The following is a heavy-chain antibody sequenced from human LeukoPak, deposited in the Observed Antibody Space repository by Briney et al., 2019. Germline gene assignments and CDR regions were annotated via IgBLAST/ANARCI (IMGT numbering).Heavy chain of an antibody. CDR2: IYYSGDT. CDR1: GGSLNHNY. V-gene: IGHV4-59*01. CDR3: VRGAARPSHFDY. J-gene: IGHJ4*02. Sequence: NPSETLSLTCTVSGGSLNHNYWSWIRQPPGEGLEWVGYIYYSGDTSYGPSLKSRVTISVDTSKNQFSLKLTSVTPADTAVYYCVRGAARPSHFDYWGQGALVTVSS. D-gene: IGHD6-6*01.